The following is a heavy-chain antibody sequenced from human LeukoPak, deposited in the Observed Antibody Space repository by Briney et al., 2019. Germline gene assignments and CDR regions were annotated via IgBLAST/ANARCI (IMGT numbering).Heavy chain of an antibody. CDR3: ARDVRRRGASNYFDC. CDR2: IYYSGRT. Sequence: SQTLSLTCTASGGSISSGDYYWSWIRQPPGKGLEWIGYIYYSGRTYYNPSLKSRLAISLDTSKNQFSLNLTSVTAADTAVYYCARDVRRRGASNYFDCWGQGTLVTVSS. CDR1: GGSISSGDYY. D-gene: IGHD2-2*01. V-gene: IGHV4-30-4*01. J-gene: IGHJ4*02.